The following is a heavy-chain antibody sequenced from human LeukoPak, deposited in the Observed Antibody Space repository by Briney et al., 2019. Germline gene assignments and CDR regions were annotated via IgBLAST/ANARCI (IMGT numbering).Heavy chain of an antibody. Sequence: ASVKVSCKASGYTFTSYDINWVRQATGQGLEWMGWMNPNSGNTGYAQKFQGRVTMTRNTSISTAYMELSSLRSEDTAVYYCARGPLYSGYDYYYYYYMDVWGKGTTVTISS. CDR2: MNPNSGNT. CDR1: GYTFTSYD. V-gene: IGHV1-8*01. CDR3: ARGPLYSGYDYYYYYYMDV. J-gene: IGHJ6*03. D-gene: IGHD5-12*01.